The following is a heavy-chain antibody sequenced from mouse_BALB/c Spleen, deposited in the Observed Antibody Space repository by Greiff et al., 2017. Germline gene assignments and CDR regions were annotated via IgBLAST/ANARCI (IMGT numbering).Heavy chain of an antibody. J-gene: IGHJ4*01. V-gene: IGHV2-9*02. CDR1: GFSLTSYG. D-gene: IGHD2-4*01. CDR2: IWAGGST. CDR3: ARDAGSYYDDYYAMDY. Sequence: VQLKESGPGLVAPSQSLSITCTVSGFSLTSYGVHWVRQPPGKGLEWLGVIWAGGSTNYNSALMSRLSISKDNSKSQVFLKMNSLQTDDTAMYYCARDAGSYYDDYYAMDYWGQGTSVTVSS.